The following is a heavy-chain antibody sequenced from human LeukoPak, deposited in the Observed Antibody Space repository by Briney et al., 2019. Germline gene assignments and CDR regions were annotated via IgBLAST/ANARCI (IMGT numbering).Heavy chain of an antibody. Sequence: GGSLRLSCAASGFTFSSFAMSWVRQAPGKGLEWVSAISGSGGDTEYADSVKGRFTISRDNSKNTLNLQMNSLRVEETDVYYCTKCTTTCYANAFYIWGQGTMVTVSS. D-gene: IGHD2-2*01. CDR2: ISGSGGDT. CDR1: GFTFSSFA. CDR3: TKCTTTCYANAFYI. J-gene: IGHJ3*02. V-gene: IGHV3-23*01.